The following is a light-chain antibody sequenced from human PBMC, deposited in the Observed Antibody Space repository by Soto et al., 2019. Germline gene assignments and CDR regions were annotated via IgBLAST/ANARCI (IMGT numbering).Light chain of an antibody. V-gene: IGLV2-14*01. CDR3: SSYPSTRWV. CDR2: EVI. J-gene: IGLJ3*02. CDR1: SSDITTYNY. Sequence: QSALTQPASVSGSPGQSITISCTAISSDITTYNYVSWYQHHPGKAPKLIIYEVINWPSGVSNRFSGSKSGNTASLTISGLQAEDEADYYCSSYPSTRWVFGGGTKLTVL.